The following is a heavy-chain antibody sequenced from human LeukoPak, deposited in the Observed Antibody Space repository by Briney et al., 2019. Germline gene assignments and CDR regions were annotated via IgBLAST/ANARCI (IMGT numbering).Heavy chain of an antibody. V-gene: IGHV4-59*01. Sequence: PSETLSFTCTVSGDSISGYYWSWIRQPPGKRLEWIGYIYYTGNTNYNPSLKSRVTMSVDSSKNQFSLRLNSVTAADTAVYYCARGNLPYYFDFWGQGTLVTVSS. J-gene: IGHJ4*02. D-gene: IGHD4-23*01. CDR1: GDSISGYY. CDR3: ARGNLPYYFDF. CDR2: IYYTGNT.